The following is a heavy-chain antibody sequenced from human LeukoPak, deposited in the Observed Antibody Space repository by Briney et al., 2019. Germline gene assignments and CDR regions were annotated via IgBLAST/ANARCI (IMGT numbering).Heavy chain of an antibody. Sequence: PGGSLRLSCAASGFTFSSYRLDWVRQAPGKGLEWVSSISSSSSYIYYADSVKGRFTISRDNAKNSLYLQMNSLRDEDTAVYYCVRDPDALDYWGQGTLVTVSS. CDR2: ISSSSSYI. V-gene: IGHV3-48*02. J-gene: IGHJ4*02. CDR3: VRDPDALDY. CDR1: GFTFSSYR.